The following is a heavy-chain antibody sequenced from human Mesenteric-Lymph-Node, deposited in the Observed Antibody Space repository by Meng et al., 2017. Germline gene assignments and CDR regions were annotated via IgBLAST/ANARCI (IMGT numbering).Heavy chain of an antibody. CDR2: ISTSGTTI. CDR3: ARPVDPRYSSSQGAFDI. V-gene: IGHV3-48*03. D-gene: IGHD6-13*01. J-gene: IGHJ3*02. CDR1: GFTFSSYE. Sequence: GGSLRLSCAASGFTFSSYEMNWVRQAPGKGLEWVSYISTSGTTIYYADSVKGRFTISRDNAKNSLYLQMNSLRAEDTAIYYCARPVDPRYSSSQGAFDIWGQGTMVTVSS.